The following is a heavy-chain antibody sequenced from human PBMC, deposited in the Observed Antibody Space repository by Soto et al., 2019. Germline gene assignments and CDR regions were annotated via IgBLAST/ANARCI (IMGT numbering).Heavy chain of an antibody. CDR1: GFTFSTYS. V-gene: IGHV3-48*01. J-gene: IGHJ6*03. CDR2: ISTGSSTI. D-gene: IGHD2-2*01. Sequence: PGGSLRLSCAASGFTFSTYSMNWVRQAPGKGLEWVSYISTGSSTIYYGDSLKGRFTISRDNAKNSLYLQMDSLRAEDTAVYYATRSAYMDVWGTGTTVTVSS. CDR3: TRSAYMDV.